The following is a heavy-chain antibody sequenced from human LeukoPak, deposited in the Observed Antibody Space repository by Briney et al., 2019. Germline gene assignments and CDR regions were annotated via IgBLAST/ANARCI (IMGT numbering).Heavy chain of an antibody. CDR2: MNPNSGNT. D-gene: IGHD3-10*01. Sequence: GASVKVSCKASGYTFTSYDINWVRQATGQGLEWMGWMNPNSGNTGYAQKFQGRVTITRNTSISTAYMELSSLRSEDTAVYYCARGLRNYGSGSYGYWGQGTLVTVSS. J-gene: IGHJ4*02. CDR1: GYTFTSYD. CDR3: ARGLRNYGSGSYGY. V-gene: IGHV1-8*01.